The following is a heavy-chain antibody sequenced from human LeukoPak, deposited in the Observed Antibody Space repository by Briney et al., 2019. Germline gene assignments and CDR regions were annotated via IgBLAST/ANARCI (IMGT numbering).Heavy chain of an antibody. CDR3: ATSPPVVPAAITAFDI. D-gene: IGHD2-2*01. CDR1: GGSFSNYY. J-gene: IGHJ3*02. CDR2: INHSGST. Sequence: PSETLSLTCAVYGGSFSNYYWSWIRQPPGKGLEWIGEINHSGSTNYNPSLKSRVTISVDTSKKQFSLKLSSVTAADTAVYYCATSPPVVPAAITAFDIWGQGTMVTVSS. V-gene: IGHV4-34*01.